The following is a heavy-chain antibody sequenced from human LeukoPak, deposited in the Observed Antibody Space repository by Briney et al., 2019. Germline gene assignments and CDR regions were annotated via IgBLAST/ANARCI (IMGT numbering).Heavy chain of an antibody. CDR2: INDDGSTI. Sequence: PGGSLRLSCAASGFTFSDSWMHWVRQVPGKGLVWVSRINDDGSTINYADSVKGRFTISRDKAKNTVYLQMNSLRAEDSAVYYCANWFEIYYWGQGTLVTVAS. CDR1: GFTFSDSW. CDR3: ANWFEIYY. J-gene: IGHJ4*02. V-gene: IGHV3-74*01. D-gene: IGHD3-10*01.